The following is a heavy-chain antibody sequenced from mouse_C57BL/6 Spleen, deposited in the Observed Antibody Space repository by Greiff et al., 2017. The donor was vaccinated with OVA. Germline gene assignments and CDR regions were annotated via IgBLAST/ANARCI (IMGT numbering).Heavy chain of an antibody. CDR2: IYPGDGDT. CDR3: ARSELVDY. J-gene: IGHJ4*01. Sequence: QVQLQQSGPELVKPGASVKISCKASGYAFSSSWMNWVKQRPGKGLEWIGRIYPGDGDTNYNGKFKGKATLTADKSSSTAYMQLSSLTSEDSAVYFCARSELVDYWGQGTSVTVSS. CDR1: GYAFSSSW. D-gene: IGHD3-1*01. V-gene: IGHV1-82*01.